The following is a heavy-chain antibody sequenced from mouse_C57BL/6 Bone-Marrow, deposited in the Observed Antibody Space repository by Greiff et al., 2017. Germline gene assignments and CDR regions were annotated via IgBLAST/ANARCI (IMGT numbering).Heavy chain of an antibody. D-gene: IGHD1-1*01. CDR2: IDPSDSYT. CDR1: GYTFTSYW. CDR3: ALPYFDY. Sequence: VQLQQPGAELVMPGASVKLSCKASGYTFTSYWMHWVKQRPGQGLEWIGEIDPSDSYTNYNQQFKGKSTLTVDKSSSTAYMQLSSLTSEDSAVYYCALPYFDYWGQGTTLTVSS. V-gene: IGHV1-69*01. J-gene: IGHJ2*01.